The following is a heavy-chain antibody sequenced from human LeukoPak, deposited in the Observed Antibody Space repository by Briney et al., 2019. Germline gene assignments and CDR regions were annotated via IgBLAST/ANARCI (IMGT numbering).Heavy chain of an antibody. CDR1: GVTFSNYG. D-gene: IGHD2-2*01. Sequence: GGSLRLSCAASGVTFSNYGMYWVRQAPAKGLELVSHISVSGSTIYYADSVKGRCTLSRDDSRNTVYLQLNNLRVAEPAVYYCEMASWVSHAYAVVWGQGTVVTVSS. CDR3: EMASWVSHAYAVV. V-gene: IGHV3-23*01. CDR2: ISVSGSTI. J-gene: IGHJ4*01.